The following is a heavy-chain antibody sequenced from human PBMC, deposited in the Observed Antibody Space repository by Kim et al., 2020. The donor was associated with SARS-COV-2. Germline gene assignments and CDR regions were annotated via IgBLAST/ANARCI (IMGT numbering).Heavy chain of an antibody. CDR2: ISAYNGNT. D-gene: IGHD1-20*01. V-gene: IGHV1-18*01. J-gene: IGHJ3*02. CDR1: GYTFTSYG. CDR3: AKDGYNWNDEAFDI. Sequence: ASVKVSCKASGYTFTSYGISWVRQAPGQGLEWMGWISAYNGNTNYAQKLQGRVTMTTDTSTSTAYMELRSLRSDDTAVYYCAKDGYNWNDEAFDIWGQGTIVTVSS.